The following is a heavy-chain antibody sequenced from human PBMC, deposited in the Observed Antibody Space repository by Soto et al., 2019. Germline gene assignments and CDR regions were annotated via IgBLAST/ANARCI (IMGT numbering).Heavy chain of an antibody. CDR2: IYYSGST. J-gene: IGHJ4*02. Sequence: SETLSLTCTVSGGSISSYYWSWIRQPPGKGLEWIGYIYYSGSTNYNPSLKSRVTISVDTSKNQFSLKLSSVTAADTAVYYCACSYDGSGYYYFDYWGQGTLLTVSS. CDR1: GGSISSYY. V-gene: IGHV4-59*01. D-gene: IGHD3-22*01. CDR3: ACSYDGSGYYYFDY.